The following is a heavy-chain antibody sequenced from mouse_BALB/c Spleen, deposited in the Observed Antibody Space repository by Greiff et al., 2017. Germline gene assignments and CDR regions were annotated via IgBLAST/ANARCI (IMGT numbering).Heavy chain of an antibody. Sequence: EVQLVESGPELVKPGASVKMSCKASGYTFTSYVMHWVKQKPGQGLEWIGYINPYNDGTKYNEKFKGKATLTSDKSSSTAYMELSSLTSDDSAVYYCARELGRYYFDYWGQGTTLTVSS. CDR1: GYTFTSYV. D-gene: IGHD4-1*01. CDR2: INPYNDGT. V-gene: IGHV1-14*01. CDR3: ARELGRYYFDY. J-gene: IGHJ2*01.